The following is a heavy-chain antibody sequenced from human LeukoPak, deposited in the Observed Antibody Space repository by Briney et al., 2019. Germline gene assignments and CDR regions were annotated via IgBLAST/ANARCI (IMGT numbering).Heavy chain of an antibody. CDR1: GASINDYY. J-gene: IGHJ4*02. Sequence: PSETLSLTCSVSGASINDYYWSWIRQPPGKGLGWIGYVYHTGTSGYHPSLQRRVAMSLDTPKTSVSLNLRSVTAADTPLYLSTQVVNVVHFDHWGQGTLVTVSS. D-gene: IGHD2-8*01. CDR2: VYHTGTS. CDR3: TQVVNVVHFDH. V-gene: IGHV4-59*01.